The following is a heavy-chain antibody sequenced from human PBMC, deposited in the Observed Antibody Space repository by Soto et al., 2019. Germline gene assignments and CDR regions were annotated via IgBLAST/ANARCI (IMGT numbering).Heavy chain of an antibody. D-gene: IGHD3-10*01. V-gene: IGHV3-23*01. CDR1: GITFSAYP. CDR2: IGDPGGIT. J-gene: IGHJ6*03. Sequence: EVQLLESGGGLAQPGGSLRLSCVGSGITFSAYPMTWVRRAPGKGLEWVSIIGDPGGITYHAASVRGRWSTSSVNSKNTLDLEMTSLRVEDTAVYYCARVTEWGVRSMDVWCKGTTVTVSS. CDR3: ARVTEWGVRSMDV.